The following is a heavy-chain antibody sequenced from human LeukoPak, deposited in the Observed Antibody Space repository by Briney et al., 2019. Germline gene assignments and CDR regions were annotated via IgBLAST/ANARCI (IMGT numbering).Heavy chain of an antibody. CDR2: IYHSGST. J-gene: IGHJ4*02. D-gene: IGHD2-2*01. Sequence: PSETLSLTCAVSGYSISSDYYWGWIRQPPGKGLEWIGSIYHSGSTYYNPSLKSRVTISVDTSKNQFSLKLSSVTAADTAVYYCARSNRYCSSTSCSFDYWGQGTLVTVSS. V-gene: IGHV4-38-2*01. CDR3: ARSNRYCSSTSCSFDY. CDR1: GYSISSDYY.